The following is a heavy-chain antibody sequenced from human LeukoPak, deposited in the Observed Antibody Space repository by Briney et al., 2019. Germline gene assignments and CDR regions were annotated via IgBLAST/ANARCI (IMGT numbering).Heavy chain of an antibody. D-gene: IGHD2-2*01. CDR3: ARSPTAINGYFDP. Sequence: GGSLRLSCAASGFTFTIYAMSWVRQAPGKGLEWVSAISGSAGGTYYADSVKGRFTISRDSSKNTLYLQMNSLRAEDTAVYYCARSPTAINGYFDPWGQGTLVTVSS. J-gene: IGHJ5*02. CDR2: ISGSAGGT. CDR1: GFTFTIYA. V-gene: IGHV3-23*01.